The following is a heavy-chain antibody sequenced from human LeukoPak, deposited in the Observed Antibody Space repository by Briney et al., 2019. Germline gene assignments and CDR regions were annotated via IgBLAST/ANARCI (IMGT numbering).Heavy chain of an antibody. V-gene: IGHV4-59*01. D-gene: IGHD5-18*01. CDR3: ARAEGYSDAFDI. Sequence: SETLSLTCTVSGGSISSYYWNWIRQPPGKGLEWIGYIYYSGSTNYNPSLKSRVTIPVDMSKNQFSLKLSSVTAADTAVYYCARAEGYSDAFDIWGQGTMVTVSS. CDR1: GGSISSYY. J-gene: IGHJ3*02. CDR2: IYYSGST.